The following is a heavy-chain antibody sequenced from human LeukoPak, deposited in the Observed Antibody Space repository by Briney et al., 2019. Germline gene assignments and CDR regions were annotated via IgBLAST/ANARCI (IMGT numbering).Heavy chain of an antibody. V-gene: IGHV3-30*03. Sequence: GGSLRLSCAASGFTFSSYGMHWVRQAPGKGLEWVAVISYDGNNKYYADSVKGRFTISRDNSKNTLYLQMNSLRVEDTAVYYCAREGFLGATDYWGQGTLVTVSS. CDR2: ISYDGNNK. CDR1: GFTFSSYG. J-gene: IGHJ4*02. D-gene: IGHD1-26*01. CDR3: AREGFLGATDY.